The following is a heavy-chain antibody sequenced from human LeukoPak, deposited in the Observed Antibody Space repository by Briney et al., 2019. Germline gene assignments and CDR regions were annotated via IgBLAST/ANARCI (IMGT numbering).Heavy chain of an antibody. V-gene: IGHV1-18*01. CDR2: INTYNGNT. CDR1: GYTFTYFA. Sequence: ASVKVSCKASGYTFTYFAISWVRQAPGQGLEWMGWINTYNGNTNSAQKLQGRVTMTTDTSTSTAYMELTSLKPDDTAVYYCARQGLGAVAGSVWGRGTLVTVST. J-gene: IGHJ4*02. D-gene: IGHD6-19*01. CDR3: ARQGLGAVAGSV.